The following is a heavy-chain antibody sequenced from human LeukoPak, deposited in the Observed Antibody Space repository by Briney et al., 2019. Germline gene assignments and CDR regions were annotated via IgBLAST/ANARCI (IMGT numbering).Heavy chain of an antibody. V-gene: IGHV3-23*01. CDR3: AKDHGLSSSWSHFDY. Sequence: QPGGSLRLSCAASGFTFSSYGMSWVRQAPGKGLEWVSAIETGGASTYYADSVKGRFSISRDNSKNTLYLQMNSLRAEDTAVYYCAKDHGLSSSWSHFDYWGQGTLVTVSS. J-gene: IGHJ4*02. CDR2: IETGGAST. CDR1: GFTFSSYG. D-gene: IGHD6-13*01.